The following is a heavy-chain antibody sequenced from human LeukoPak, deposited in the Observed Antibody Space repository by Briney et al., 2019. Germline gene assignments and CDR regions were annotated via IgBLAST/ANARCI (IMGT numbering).Heavy chain of an antibody. J-gene: IGHJ4*02. V-gene: IGHV3-23*01. CDR2: ISGSGGST. CDR1: GFTFSSYA. Sequence: PGGSLRLSCAASGFTFSSYAMSWVRQAPGKGLEWVSAISGSGGSTYYADSVKGRFTISRDNSKNTLYLQMYSLRAEDTAVYYCAKDRVRCCYFASVNYWGQGTLVAVSS. D-gene: IGHD2-15*01. CDR3: AKDRVRCCYFASVNY.